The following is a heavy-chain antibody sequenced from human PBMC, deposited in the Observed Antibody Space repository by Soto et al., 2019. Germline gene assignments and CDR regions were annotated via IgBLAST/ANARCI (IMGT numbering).Heavy chain of an antibody. V-gene: IGHV3-74*01. J-gene: IGHJ6*03. CDR2: IKRDGSTT. D-gene: IGHD1-26*01. CDR1: GFTFCDYC. Sequence: EVPLVASGGVFVQPGGSLRLSCAASGFTFCDYCMHWVRQAPGKGLEWVSRIKRDGSTTNYADSVKGRFTISRDNAKNTLYLEMNSLRVEDTADYYCASGAINYYYEDVFGKGTTVTVSS. CDR3: ASGAINYYYEDV.